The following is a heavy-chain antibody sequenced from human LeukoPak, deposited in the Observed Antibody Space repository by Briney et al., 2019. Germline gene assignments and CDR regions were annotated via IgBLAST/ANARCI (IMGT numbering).Heavy chain of an antibody. CDR2: IYYSGST. J-gene: IGHJ5*02. CDR3: ARHDYDILTGYFGWFDP. V-gene: IGHV4-39*01. CDR1: GGSISSSSYY. D-gene: IGHD3-9*01. Sequence: SETLSLTCTVSGGSISSSSYYWGWIRQPPGKGLEWIGSIYYSGSTYYNPSLKSRVTISVDTSKSQFSLKLSSVTAADTAVYYCARHDYDILTGYFGWFDPWGQGTLVTVSS.